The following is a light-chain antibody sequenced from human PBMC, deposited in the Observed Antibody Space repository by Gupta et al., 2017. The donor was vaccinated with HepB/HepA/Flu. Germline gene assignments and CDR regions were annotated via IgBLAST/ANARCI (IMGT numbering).Light chain of an antibody. CDR3: QQTSITPVT. CDR2: AAS. J-gene: IGKJ5*01. CDR1: QRISRY. V-gene: IGKV1-39*01. Sequence: TQMTPSPSFLSACVRDRVTITCRTSQRISRYLNWYQQKPVKAPKLLIYAASNLQSGVPSRFSGSGSGTDFTLTITSLEPEDFATYYGQQTSITPVTFGQVTRLEI.